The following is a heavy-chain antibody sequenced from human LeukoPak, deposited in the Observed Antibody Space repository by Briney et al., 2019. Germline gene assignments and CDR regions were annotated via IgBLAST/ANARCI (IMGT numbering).Heavy chain of an antibody. V-gene: IGHV3-53*01. CDR1: GFTVSSNY. Sequence: GGSLRLSCAASGFTVSSNYMSWVRQAPGKGLEWVSVIYSGGSTYYADSVKGRFTISRDNSKNTLYLQMNSLRAGDTAVYYCAKGWGYDILTGYYRATFDYWGQGTLVTVSS. J-gene: IGHJ4*02. CDR2: IYSGGST. D-gene: IGHD3-9*01. CDR3: AKGWGYDILTGYYRATFDY.